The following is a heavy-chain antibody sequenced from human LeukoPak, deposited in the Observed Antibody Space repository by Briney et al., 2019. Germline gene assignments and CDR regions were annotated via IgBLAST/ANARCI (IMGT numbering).Heavy chain of an antibody. D-gene: IGHD1-26*01. CDR1: AGSINVDSYY. Sequence: MASETLSLTCTVSAGSINVDSYYWGWIRQPPGKGLEWIGSNYYSGNTYYNPSLKSRVTISVDTSKNQFSLKVPSVTAADTAVYFCARVASGVGATQRGTYYYYYYYMDVWGEGTTVTVSS. CDR2: NYYSGNT. J-gene: IGHJ6*03. V-gene: IGHV4-39*07. CDR3: ARVASGVGATQRGTYYYYYYYMDV.